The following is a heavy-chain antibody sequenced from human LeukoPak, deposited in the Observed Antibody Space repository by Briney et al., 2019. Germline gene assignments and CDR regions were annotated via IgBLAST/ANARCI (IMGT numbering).Heavy chain of an antibody. V-gene: IGHV3-48*03. Sequence: PGESLRLSCAASGFTFGSYEMNWVRQAPRKGLEWVSYISSSGSTIYYADSVKGRFTISRDNAKNSLYLQMNSPRGEDTAVYYCARGTMIVVVTPSGIDYWGQGTLVTVSS. CDR1: GFTFGSYE. CDR3: ARGTMIVVVTPSGIDY. J-gene: IGHJ4*02. CDR2: ISSSGSTI. D-gene: IGHD3-22*01.